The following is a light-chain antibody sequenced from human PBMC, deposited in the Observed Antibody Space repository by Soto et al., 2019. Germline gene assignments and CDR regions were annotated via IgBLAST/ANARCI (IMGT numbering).Light chain of an antibody. CDR3: SLYTSSSTDV. V-gene: IGLV2-14*01. J-gene: IGLJ1*01. CDR1: SSDVGGYNY. Sequence: QSALTQPASVSGSPGHSITMSCTGTSSDVGGYNYVSWYQQHPGKAPKLMIYDVSNRPSEVSNRFSGSTSGNTSSLTISGRQAEDEADYYCSLYTSSSTDVFGTGTTVTVL. CDR2: DVS.